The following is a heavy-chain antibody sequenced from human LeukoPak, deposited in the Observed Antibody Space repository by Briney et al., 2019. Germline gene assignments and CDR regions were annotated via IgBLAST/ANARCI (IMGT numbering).Heavy chain of an antibody. V-gene: IGHV3-7*03. CDR1: GFTFSSYS. CDR2: IKQDGSEK. CDR3: ARGRYFDPHATSSQFDY. Sequence: PGGSLGLSCAASGFTFSSYSMNWVRQAPGKGLEWVANIKQDGSEKYYVDSVKGRFTISRDNAKNSLYLQMNSLRAEDTALYYCARGRYFDPHATSSQFDYWGQGTLVTVSS. D-gene: IGHD3-9*01. J-gene: IGHJ4*02.